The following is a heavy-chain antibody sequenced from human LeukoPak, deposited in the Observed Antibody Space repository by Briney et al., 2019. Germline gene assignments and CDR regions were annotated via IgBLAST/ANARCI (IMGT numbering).Heavy chain of an antibody. V-gene: IGHV3-20*04. CDR1: GFTFSNAW. CDR3: ARDGTVVVPAAKFSMVRGVINGGAFDI. CDR2: INWNGGST. J-gene: IGHJ3*02. Sequence: PGGSLRLSCAASGFTFSNAWMSWVRQAPGKGLEWVSGINWNGGSTGYADSVKGRFTISRDNAKNSLYLQMNSLRAEDTALYYCARDGTVVVPAAKFSMVRGVINGGAFDIWGQGTMVTVSS. D-gene: IGHD3-10*01.